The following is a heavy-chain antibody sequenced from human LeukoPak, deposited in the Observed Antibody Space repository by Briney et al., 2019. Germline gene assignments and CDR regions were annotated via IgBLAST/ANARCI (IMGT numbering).Heavy chain of an antibody. CDR1: GGSISSSSHY. D-gene: IGHD4-17*01. CDR3: ARVAYGDYSKDFDY. CDR2: INHSGST. V-gene: IGHV4-39*07. Sequence: SETLSLTCTVSGGSISSSSHYWGWIRQPPGKGLEWIGEINHSGSTNYNPSLKSRVTISVDTSKNQFSLKLSSVTAADTSVYYCARVAYGDYSKDFDYWGQGTLVTVSS. J-gene: IGHJ4*02.